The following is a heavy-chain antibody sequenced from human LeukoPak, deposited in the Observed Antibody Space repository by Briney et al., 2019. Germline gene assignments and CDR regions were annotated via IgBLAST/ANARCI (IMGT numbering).Heavy chain of an antibody. CDR3: ASPNQQQTTEYFDY. CDR2: INTDGSST. Sequence: GGSLRLSCAASGFTFSSYWMHWVRQAPGKGLVWVSRINTDGSSTSYADSVKGRFTISRDNAKNTLYLQMNSLRAEDTAVYYCASPNQQQTTEYFDYWGQGTLVTVSS. D-gene: IGHD6-13*01. V-gene: IGHV3-74*01. CDR1: GFTFSSYW. J-gene: IGHJ4*02.